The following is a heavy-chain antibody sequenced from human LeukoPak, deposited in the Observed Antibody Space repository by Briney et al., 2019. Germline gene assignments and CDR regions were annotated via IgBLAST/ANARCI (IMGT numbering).Heavy chain of an antibody. V-gene: IGHV4-61*02. J-gene: IGHJ3*02. CDR1: GASISSGSHY. CDR2: IYASGST. D-gene: IGHD2/OR15-2a*01. CDR3: ARLLSIADAFDI. Sequence: SETLSLTCTVSGASISSGSHYWSWIRQPAGRGLEWIGRIYASGSTSCNPSLKSRVTMSLDTSKNQFSLKLSSVTAADTAIYYCARLLSIADAFDIWGQGTMVTVSS.